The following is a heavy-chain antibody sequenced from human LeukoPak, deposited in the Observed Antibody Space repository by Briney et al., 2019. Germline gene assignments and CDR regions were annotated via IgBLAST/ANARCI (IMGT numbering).Heavy chain of an antibody. CDR2: GTT. CDR3: TRADGDYDPRFFDY. J-gene: IGHJ4*02. Sequence: GTTEYAASVKGRFTISRDDSKTIAYLQMDGLQTEDTALYYCTRADGDYDPRFFDYWGQGTQVIVSS. V-gene: IGHV3-49*02. D-gene: IGHD4-17*01.